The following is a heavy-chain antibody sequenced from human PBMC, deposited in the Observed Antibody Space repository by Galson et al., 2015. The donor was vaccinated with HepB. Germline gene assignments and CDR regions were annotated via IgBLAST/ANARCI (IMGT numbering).Heavy chain of an antibody. CDR2: IIPILGIA. J-gene: IGHJ3*02. V-gene: IGHV1-69*04. CDR3: ARDGCSGGSCSPRIDAFDI. Sequence: SVKVSCKASGGTFSSYAISWVRQAPGQGLEWMGRIIPILGIANYAQKFQGRVTITADKSTSTAYMELSSLRSEDTAVYYCARDGCSGGSCSPRIDAFDIWGQGTMVTVSS. CDR1: GGTFSSYA. D-gene: IGHD2-15*01.